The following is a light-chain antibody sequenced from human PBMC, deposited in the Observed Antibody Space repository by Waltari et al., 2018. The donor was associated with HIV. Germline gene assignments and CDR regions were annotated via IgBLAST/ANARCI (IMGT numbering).Light chain of an antibody. CDR1: SSNIGNNH. J-gene: IGLJ2*01. CDR2: RNK. V-gene: IGLV1-47*01. CDR3: AVWDDSLSGV. Sequence: QSVLTQPPSASGTPGQRVTISCSGGSSNIGNNHVYWYQQFPGTAPKLLIDRNKQRPAGVPYRFSGSKSGASASLVISGLRSEDEAEYYCAVWDDSLSGVFGGGTKVTVL.